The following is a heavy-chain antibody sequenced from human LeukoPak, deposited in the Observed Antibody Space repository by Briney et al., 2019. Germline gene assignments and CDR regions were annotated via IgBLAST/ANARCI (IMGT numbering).Heavy chain of an antibody. CDR2: ISSSSSYI. CDR1: GFTFSSYS. D-gene: IGHD2-2*01. CDR3: ARDSRPFYCSSTSCYGPYYYYGMDV. V-gene: IGHV3-21*01. J-gene: IGHJ6*02. Sequence: GGSLRLSCAASGFTFSSYSMNWVRQAPGKGLEWVSSISSSSSYIYYADSVKGRFTISRDNAKNSLYLQMNSLRAEDTAVYYCARDSRPFYCSSTSCYGPYYYYGMDVWGQGTTVTVSS.